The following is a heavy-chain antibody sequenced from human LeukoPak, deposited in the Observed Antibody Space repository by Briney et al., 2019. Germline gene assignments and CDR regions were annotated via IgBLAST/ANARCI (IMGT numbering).Heavy chain of an antibody. Sequence: SETLSLTCTVSGGSITSYYWSWIRQSPGKGLEWIGYIYYSGATNYNPSVKRRVTISVDTAKNQFSLKVRSVTAADTAVYYCARDRYGGNSGEFDYWGLGTLVTVSS. V-gene: IGHV4-59*01. J-gene: IGHJ4*02. D-gene: IGHD4-23*01. CDR2: IYYSGAT. CDR1: GGSITSYY. CDR3: ARDRYGGNSGEFDY.